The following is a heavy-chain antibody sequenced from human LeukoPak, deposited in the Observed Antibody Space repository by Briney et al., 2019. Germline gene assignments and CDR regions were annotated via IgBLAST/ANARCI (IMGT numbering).Heavy chain of an antibody. CDR1: GFTFSSYA. V-gene: IGHV3-23*01. J-gene: IGHJ4*02. Sequence: PGGSLRLSCAASGFTFSSYAMSWVRQAPGKGLEWVSAISGSGGSTYYADSVKGRFTISRDNAKNSLYLQMNSLRAEDTAVYYCARNWNYVPYWGQGTLVTVSS. D-gene: IGHD1-7*01. CDR3: ARNWNYVPY. CDR2: ISGSGGST.